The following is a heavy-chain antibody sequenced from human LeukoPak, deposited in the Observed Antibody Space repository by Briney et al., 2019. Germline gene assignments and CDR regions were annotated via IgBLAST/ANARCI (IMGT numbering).Heavy chain of an antibody. J-gene: IGHJ4*02. Sequence: GGSLRLSCAASGFTFSSYEMNWVRQAPGKGLEWVSYISSSGSTIYYADSVKGRFTISRDNAKNSLYLQMNSLRAEDTAVYYGARDSYSSGWYSNDYWGQGTLVTVSS. CDR3: ARDSYSSGWYSNDY. CDR2: ISSSGSTI. CDR1: GFTFSSYE. D-gene: IGHD6-19*01. V-gene: IGHV3-48*03.